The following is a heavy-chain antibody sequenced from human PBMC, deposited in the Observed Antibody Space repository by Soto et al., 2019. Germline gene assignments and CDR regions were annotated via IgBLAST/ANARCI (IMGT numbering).Heavy chain of an antibody. J-gene: IGHJ6*02. CDR2: IYSGGST. CDR3: ARGALPHYYGMDV. V-gene: IGHV3-53*01. CDR1: GFTVSSNY. Sequence: GGSLRLSCAASGFTVSSNYMSWVRQAPGKGLEWVSVIYSGGSTYYADSVKGRFTISRDNSKNTLYLQMNSLRAEDTAVYYCARGALPHYYGMDVWGQGTTVTAP.